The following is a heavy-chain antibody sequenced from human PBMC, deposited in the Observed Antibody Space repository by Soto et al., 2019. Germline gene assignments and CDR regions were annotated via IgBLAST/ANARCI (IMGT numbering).Heavy chain of an antibody. D-gene: IGHD2-15*01. V-gene: IGHV4-31*03. Sequence: QVQLQESGPGLVKPSQTLSLTCTVSGGSISSGGYYWSWIRQHPGKGLEWIGYIYYSGSTYYNPSRKSRVTLSVDTSKNQFSLKLSSVTAAGTAVYYCARVVVVVAATRAGRSELLDYGGQGTLVTVSS. CDR3: ARVVVVVAATRAGRSELLDY. CDR1: GGSISSGGYY. CDR2: IYYSGST. J-gene: IGHJ4*02.